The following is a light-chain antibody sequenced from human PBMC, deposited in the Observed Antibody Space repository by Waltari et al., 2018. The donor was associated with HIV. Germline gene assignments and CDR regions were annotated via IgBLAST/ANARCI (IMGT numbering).Light chain of an antibody. CDR1: NSGSKG. V-gene: IGLV3-21*02. J-gene: IGLJ1*01. CDR2: NGS. CDR3: HVWDRSSDHHV. Sequence: SYVLTQSPSVSVAPGQTASITCGGNNSGSKGLNWYQQKAGQAPVLVVYNGSDRPSGIPERFSGSRSGNTATLTISRVEAGDEADYYCHVWDRSSDHHVFGPGTKVTVL.